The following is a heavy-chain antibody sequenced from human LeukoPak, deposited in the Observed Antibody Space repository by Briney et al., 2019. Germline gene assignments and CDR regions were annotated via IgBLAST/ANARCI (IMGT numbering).Heavy chain of an antibody. CDR3: AKDLSGAFDY. CDR1: GFTFSSYA. D-gene: IGHD3-10*01. J-gene: IGHJ4*02. CDR2: LSGSGGST. Sequence: GGSLRLSCAASGFTFSSYAMSWVRQAPGKGLEWVSTLSGSGGSTYYADSVKGRFTISRDNSKNTLYPQMNSLRAEDTAVYYCAKDLSGAFDYWGQGTLVTVSS. V-gene: IGHV3-23*01.